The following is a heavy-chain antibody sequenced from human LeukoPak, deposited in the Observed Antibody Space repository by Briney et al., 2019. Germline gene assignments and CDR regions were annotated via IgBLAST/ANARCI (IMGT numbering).Heavy chain of an antibody. V-gene: IGHV1-18*01. CDR1: GYTFTSYG. CDR2: ISAYNGNT. D-gene: IGHD2-2*01. Sequence: ASVKVSCKASGYTFTSYGISWVRQAPGQGLEWMGWISAYNGNTNYAQKLQGRVTMTTDTSTSTAYMELRSLRSDDTAVYYCARDHFIGLIVVVPAAMVDYWGQGILVTVSS. CDR3: ARDHFIGLIVVVPAAMVDY. J-gene: IGHJ4*02.